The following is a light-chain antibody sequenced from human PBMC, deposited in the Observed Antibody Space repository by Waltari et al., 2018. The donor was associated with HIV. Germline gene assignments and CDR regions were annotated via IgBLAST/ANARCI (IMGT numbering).Light chain of an antibody. V-gene: IGLV1-44*01. Sequence: QSVLTQPPSASGTPGQRVTMSCSGSSPNIGSNTVNWYQQLPGTAPKLLMYSNNQRPSGVPDRFSGSKSGTSASLAISGLQSEDEADYYCAAWDDSLNGVIFGGGTKLTVL. CDR2: SNN. CDR1: SPNIGSNT. J-gene: IGLJ2*01. CDR3: AAWDDSLNGVI.